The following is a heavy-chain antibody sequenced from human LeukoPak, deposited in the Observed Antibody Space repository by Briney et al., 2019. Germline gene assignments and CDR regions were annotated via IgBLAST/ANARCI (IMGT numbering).Heavy chain of an antibody. V-gene: IGHV4-39*01. J-gene: IGHJ6*02. CDR1: GGSISSSSDY. D-gene: IGHD1-7*01. CDR2: AYYSGAT. CDR3: ARLIERPELCLDV. Sequence: SETLSLTCTVSGGSISSSSDYWGWIRQPPGKGLEWIGSAYYSGATYYDPSLKSRGTISVDTSKNQFPLRLSSVTAADTAVYYCARLIERPELCLDVWGQGTTVTVSS.